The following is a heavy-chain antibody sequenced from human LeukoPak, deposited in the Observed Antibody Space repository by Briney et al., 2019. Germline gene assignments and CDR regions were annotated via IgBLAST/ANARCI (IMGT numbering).Heavy chain of an antibody. Sequence: PSETLSLTCTVSGGSFSTYYWSWIRQPPGKGLEWIGYINYSGSTTYSPSLKSRVTISVDTSKSQFSLKLSSVTAADTAVYYCARGLLGWFDPWGQGTLVTVSS. CDR3: ARGLLGWFDP. CDR1: GGSFSTYY. CDR2: INYSGST. J-gene: IGHJ5*02. V-gene: IGHV4-59*12. D-gene: IGHD3-22*01.